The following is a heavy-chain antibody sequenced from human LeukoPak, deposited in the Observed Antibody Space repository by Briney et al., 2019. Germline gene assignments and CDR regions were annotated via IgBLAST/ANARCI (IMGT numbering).Heavy chain of an antibody. CDR1: GFTVSSNY. J-gene: IGHJ6*02. CDR2: IYSGGST. Sequence: GGSLRLSCAASGFTVSSNYMSGVGQAPGKGLEWVSVIYSGGSTYYADSVKGRFTISRDNSKNTLYLQMNSLRAEDTAVYYCARDKDRLERLRDPGTPSNTYGMDVWGQGTTVTVSS. V-gene: IGHV3-66*01. D-gene: IGHD1-1*01. CDR3: ARDKDRLERLRDPGTPSNTYGMDV.